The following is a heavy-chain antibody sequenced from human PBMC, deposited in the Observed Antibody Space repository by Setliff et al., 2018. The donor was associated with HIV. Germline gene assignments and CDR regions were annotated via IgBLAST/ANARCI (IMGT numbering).Heavy chain of an antibody. J-gene: IGHJ4*02. CDR2: IYQTGSI. CDR1: GYSITNGYY. V-gene: IGHV4-38-2*02. D-gene: IGHD2-15*01. CDR3: ARQAWHSGRNGYFVDY. Sequence: SETLSLTCSVSGYSITNGYYWGWFRQSPGKGLEWIATIYQTGSIYYNPSLQNRVTLLLDMSKNQFSLKLSSVTAADTAVYYCARQAWHSGRNGYFVDYWGQGTLVTVPS.